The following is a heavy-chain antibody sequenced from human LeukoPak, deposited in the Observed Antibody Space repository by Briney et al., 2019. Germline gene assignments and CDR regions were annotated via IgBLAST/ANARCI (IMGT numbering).Heavy chain of an antibody. Sequence: GGSLRLSCAASGFSFTNTWMNWVRQAPGKGLEWVANINEDGTLKFYVESVRGRFVISRDNVESSLSLEMNSLRTEDTAIYYCTTNLQNRGVYSHFDYWGQGTLITVSS. CDR2: INEDGTLK. CDR1: GFSFTNTW. D-gene: IGHD2-15*01. J-gene: IGHJ4*02. CDR3: TTNLQNRGVYSHFDY. V-gene: IGHV3-7*03.